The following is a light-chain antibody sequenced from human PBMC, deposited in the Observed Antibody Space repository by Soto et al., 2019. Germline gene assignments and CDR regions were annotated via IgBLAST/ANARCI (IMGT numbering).Light chain of an antibody. V-gene: IGKV3D-20*02. CDR1: QSVSASY. CDR2: ASS. Sequence: EIVLTQSPATLSLSPGERVTLSCRASQSVSASYLAWYQQKPGQAPRLLIYASSTRATGIPDRFSGSGSETDFTLTISSLEPEDFAVYYCQQRSDWPLTFGQGTRLEI. CDR3: QQRSDWPLT. J-gene: IGKJ5*01.